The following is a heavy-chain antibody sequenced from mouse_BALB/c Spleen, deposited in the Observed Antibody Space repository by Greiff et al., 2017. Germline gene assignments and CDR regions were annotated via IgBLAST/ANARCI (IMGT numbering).Heavy chain of an antibody. D-gene: IGHD2-14*01. CDR3: GRSDRYDETPAY. CDR1: GFNIKDTY. CDR2: IDPANGNT. Sequence: VQLQQSGAELVKPGASVKLSCTASGFNIKDTYMHWVKQTPEQGLEWIGRIDPANGNTKYDPKFQGKATITADTSSNTAYLQLSSLTSEDTAVYYGGRSDRYDETPAYWGQGTLVTVSA. J-gene: IGHJ3*01. V-gene: IGHV14-3*02.